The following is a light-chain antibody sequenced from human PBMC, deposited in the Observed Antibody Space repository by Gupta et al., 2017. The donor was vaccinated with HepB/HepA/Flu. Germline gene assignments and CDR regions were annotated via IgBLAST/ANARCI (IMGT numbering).Light chain of an antibody. V-gene: IGLV2-23*02. CDR2: EVS. CDR3: CSYTSSDTLV. CDR1: SSDVGSYEF. J-gene: IGLJ3*02. Sequence: QSALTQPASVSGSPGQSITISCTGTSSDVGSYEFVSWYQQHPGKAPKLMIYEVSERPSGVSNRFSGSKSGNTASLTISGLQAEDEADYYCCSYTSSDTLVFGGGSTLTVL.